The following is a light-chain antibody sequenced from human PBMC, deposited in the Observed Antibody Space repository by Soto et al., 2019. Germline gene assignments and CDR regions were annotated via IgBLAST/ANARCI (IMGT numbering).Light chain of an antibody. Sequence: IQMTQSPSTLSASIGDRVTITCRASQSINNRLAWYQQMPGKAPNLLIYDASSLESGVPSRFRGSGSETEFTLTISGLQSDDFATYYCQQFIDGWTFGQGTKVEIK. CDR2: DAS. V-gene: IGKV1-5*01. CDR1: QSINNR. J-gene: IGKJ1*01. CDR3: QQFIDGWT.